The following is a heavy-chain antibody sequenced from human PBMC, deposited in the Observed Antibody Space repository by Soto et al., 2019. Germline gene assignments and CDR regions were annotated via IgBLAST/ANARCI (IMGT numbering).Heavy chain of an antibody. Sequence: QVQLVQSGAEVKKPGASVKVSCKSSGYTFTSYGISWVRQAPGQGLEWMGLVSAYNGNTNYARKIQDRVTMTTDTTTVTAYMELMSMIVDDSAVYSCGRVIFGVDYFDYWGQGTLVTVSS. CDR1: GYTFTSYG. V-gene: IGHV1-18*01. J-gene: IGHJ4*02. CDR2: VSAYNGNT. CDR3: GRVIFGVDYFDY. D-gene: IGHD3-3*01.